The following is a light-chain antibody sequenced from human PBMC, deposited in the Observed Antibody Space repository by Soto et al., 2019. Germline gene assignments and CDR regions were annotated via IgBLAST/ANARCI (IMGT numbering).Light chain of an antibody. V-gene: IGLV2-14*03. J-gene: IGLJ2*01. CDR1: SRDVGGFNY. CDR2: DVS. Sequence: QSALTQPAAVSGSPGQSITISRTGTSRDVGGFNYVSWYQHHPGKAPKLMIYDVSNRPSGVSERFSGSKSGNTASLTISGQQAEDEAYYYCSSYASATLVVFGGGTKLTVL. CDR3: SSYASATLVV.